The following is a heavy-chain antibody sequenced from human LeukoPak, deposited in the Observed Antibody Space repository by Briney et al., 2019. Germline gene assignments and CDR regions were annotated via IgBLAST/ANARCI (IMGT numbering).Heavy chain of an antibody. CDR2: IYYSGST. CDR3: VRAQGMATINPYYFDY. J-gene: IGHJ4*02. V-gene: IGHV4-59*01. D-gene: IGHD5-24*01. CDR1: GGSISSYY. Sequence: SETLSLTCTVSGGSISSYYWSWIRQPPGKGLEWIGYIYYSGSTNYNPSLKSRVTISVDTSKNQFSLKLSSVIAADTAVYYCVRAQGMATINPYYFDYWGQGTLVTVSS.